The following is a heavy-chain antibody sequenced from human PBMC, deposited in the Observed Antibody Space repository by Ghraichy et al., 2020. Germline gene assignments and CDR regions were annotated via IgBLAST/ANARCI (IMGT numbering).Heavy chain of an antibody. J-gene: IGHJ6*02. Sequence: SETLSLTCTVSGGSVSSGSYYWSWIRQPPGKGLEWIGYIYYSGSTNYNPSLKSRVTISVDTSKNQFSLKLSSVTAADTAVYYCARLGASYYDFWSGYYPNHKYYYYGMDVWGQGTTVTVSS. V-gene: IGHV4-61*01. CDR2: IYYSGST. CDR1: GGSVSSGSYY. D-gene: IGHD3-3*01. CDR3: ARLGASYYDFWSGYYPNHKYYYYGMDV.